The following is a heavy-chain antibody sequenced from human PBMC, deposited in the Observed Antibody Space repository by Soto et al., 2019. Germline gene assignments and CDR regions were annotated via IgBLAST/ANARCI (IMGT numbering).Heavy chain of an antibody. CDR2: IWYDGSNK. CDR1: GFTISTHG. J-gene: IGHJ4*02. CDR3: AAATTWNFHFPY. Sequence: QAQLVESGGGVVQPGTSLRLSCAASGFTISTHGMHWVRQAPGKGLEWLANIWYDGSNKVYAESVKGRFSSSKDNSKNPLYLQMSSLRAEDTAVYYCAAATTWNFHFPYWGQGTQVTVSS. V-gene: IGHV3-33*03. D-gene: IGHD1-7*01.